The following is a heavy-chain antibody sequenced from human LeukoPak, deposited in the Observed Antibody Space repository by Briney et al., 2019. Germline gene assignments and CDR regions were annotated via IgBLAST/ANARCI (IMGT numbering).Heavy chain of an antibody. CDR1: GFTFSSYA. V-gene: IGHV3-23*01. CDR2: ISGGAGST. J-gene: IGHJ4*02. CDR3: AKYGDDYYFDS. Sequence: GGSLRLSCAASGFTFSSYAMNWVRQAPGKGLEWVSTISGGAGSTYYADSVKGRFTISRDNSKDTLYLQMNSLRAEDTAVYNCAKYGDDYYFDSWGQGTLVTVSS. D-gene: IGHD5-12*01.